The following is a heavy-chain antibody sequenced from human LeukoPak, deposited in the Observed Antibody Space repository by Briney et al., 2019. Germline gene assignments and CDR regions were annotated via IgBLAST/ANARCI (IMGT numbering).Heavy chain of an antibody. D-gene: IGHD3-10*01. CDR2: IYWNDDK. Sequence: SGPTLVKPTQTLTLTCTFSGFSLSTSGVGVGWIRQPPGKALEWLALIYWNDDKRYSPSLKSRLTITKDTSKNQVVLTMTNMDPVDTATYYCAGIGELLYLDYWGQGTLVTVSS. V-gene: IGHV2-5*01. CDR1: GFSLSTSGVG. CDR3: AGIGELLYLDY. J-gene: IGHJ4*02.